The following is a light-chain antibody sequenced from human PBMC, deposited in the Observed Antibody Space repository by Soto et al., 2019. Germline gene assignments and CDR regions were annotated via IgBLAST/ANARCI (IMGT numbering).Light chain of an antibody. CDR1: QSVSSY. CDR2: DAS. Sequence: EIVLTQPPATLSLSPGARATLSCRASQSVSSYLAWYQQKTGQAPRLLIYDASNRATGIPARFSGSGSGTDFTLTISSLEPEDFADYYSQQRSNWPPWTFGQGTKVEIK. J-gene: IGKJ1*01. CDR3: QQRSNWPPWT. V-gene: IGKV3-11*01.